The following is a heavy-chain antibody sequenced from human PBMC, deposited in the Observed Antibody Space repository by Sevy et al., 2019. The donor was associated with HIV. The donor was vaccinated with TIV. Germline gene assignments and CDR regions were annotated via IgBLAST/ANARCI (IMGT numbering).Heavy chain of an antibody. CDR1: GGSISSYSYY. D-gene: IGHD2-21*01. V-gene: IGHV4-39*01. J-gene: IGHJ4*02. CDR3: ARHTSYISGDC. Sequence: SETLSLTCTVSGGSISSYSYYCGWIRQPPGNGLEWIGSVYYSGRTYYNPSLGSRVTISVDTSKNQFSLKLSSVTAADTAVYYCARHTSYISGDCWGQGTQVTVSS. CDR2: VYYSGRT.